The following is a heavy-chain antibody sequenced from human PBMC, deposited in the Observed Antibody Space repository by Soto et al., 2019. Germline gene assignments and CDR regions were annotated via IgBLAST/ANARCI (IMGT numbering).Heavy chain of an antibody. CDR3: ARGGHGVVVTAAVDY. CDR2: INPSGGHT. J-gene: IGHJ4*02. D-gene: IGHD2-21*02. Sequence: QVQLVQSGAEVKKPGASVKVSCKASGNTFSNYYIHWVRQAPGQGLESMGTINPSGGHTTYAQKFLGRVTMTRKTSTSSLYMKRTGQRSEDRSGYDCARGGHGVVVTAAVDYWGQGTLVTVSS. CDR1: GNTFSNYY. V-gene: IGHV1-46*03.